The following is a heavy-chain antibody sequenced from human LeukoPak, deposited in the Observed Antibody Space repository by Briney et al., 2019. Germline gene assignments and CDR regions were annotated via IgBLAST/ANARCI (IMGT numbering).Heavy chain of an antibody. CDR3: AREYHSYDSSGYYYVDYYYGMDV. CDR2: INAGNGNT. V-gene: IGHV1-3*01. Sequence: ASVKVSCKASGYTFTSYAMHWVRQAPGQRLEWMGWINAGNGNTKYSQKFQGRVTITRDTSASTAYMELSSLRSEDTAVYYCAREYHSYDSSGYYYVDYYYGMDVWGQGTTVTVSS. J-gene: IGHJ6*02. D-gene: IGHD3-22*01. CDR1: GYTFTSYA.